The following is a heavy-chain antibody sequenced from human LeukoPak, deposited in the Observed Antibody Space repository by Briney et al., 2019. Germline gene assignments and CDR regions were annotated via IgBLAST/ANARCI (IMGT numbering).Heavy chain of an antibody. V-gene: IGHV3-30*02. CDR3: AKDLTEYYDILTGYPAGGFDP. Sequence: KSGGSLRLSCAASAFTFSSYGMHWVRQAPGKGLEWVAFIRYDGSNKYYADSVKGRFTISRDNSKNTLYLQMNSLRAEDTAVYYCAKDLTEYYDILTGYPAGGFDPWGQGTLVTVSS. CDR2: IRYDGSNK. CDR1: AFTFSSYG. D-gene: IGHD3-9*01. J-gene: IGHJ5*02.